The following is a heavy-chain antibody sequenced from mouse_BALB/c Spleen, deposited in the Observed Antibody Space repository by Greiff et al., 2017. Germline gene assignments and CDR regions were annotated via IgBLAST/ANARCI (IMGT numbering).Heavy chain of an antibody. Sequence: EVKLVESGGGLVKPGGSLKLSCAASGFTFSSYTMSWVRQTPEKRLEWVATISSGGGNTYYPDSVKGRFTISRDNAKNNLYLQMSSLRSEDTALYYCARGDGNYPAYWGQGTTLTVSS. CDR3: ARGDGNYPAY. CDR2: ISSGGGNT. D-gene: IGHD2-1*01. CDR1: GFTFSSYT. J-gene: IGHJ2*01. V-gene: IGHV5-9*03.